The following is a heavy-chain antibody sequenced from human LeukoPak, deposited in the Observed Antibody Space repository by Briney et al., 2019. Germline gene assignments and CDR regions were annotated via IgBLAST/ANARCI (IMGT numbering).Heavy chain of an antibody. J-gene: IGHJ4*02. V-gene: IGHV1-58*01. D-gene: IGHD7-27*01. CDR3: AALAGVQGLAYDPRDYFDS. CDR1: GFTFTSSA. Sequence: SVKVSCKASGFTFTSSAVQWVRQARGQRLEWIVWIVLGSGNTNYAQQFQERVTITRDLSTSSTYLELSSLRSEDTAVYYCAALAGVQGLAYDPRDYFDSWGQGTLVTVSS. CDR2: IVLGSGNT.